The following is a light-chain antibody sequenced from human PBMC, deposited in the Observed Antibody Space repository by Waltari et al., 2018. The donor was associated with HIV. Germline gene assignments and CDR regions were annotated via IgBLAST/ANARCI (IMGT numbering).Light chain of an antibody. V-gene: IGLV1-47*01. J-gene: IGLJ2*01. CDR1: SSNSGRTS. CDR2: KNN. CDR3: ASWDDSLSVV. Sequence: QFALTHPPSPSGTPGQRFTISRSGSSSNSGRTSVYWYLKRPGTAPKLLIYKNNQRPSGVPDRFSGSKSGTSASLAISGLRSEDEADYYCASWDDSLSVVFGRGTKLTVL.